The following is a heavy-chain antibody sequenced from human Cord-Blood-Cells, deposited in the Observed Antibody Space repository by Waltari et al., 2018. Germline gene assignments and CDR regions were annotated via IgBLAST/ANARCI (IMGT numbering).Heavy chain of an antibody. D-gene: IGHD6-19*01. J-gene: IGHJ3*02. Sequence: EVQLVESGGGLVQPGRSLRLSCAASGFTFADYAMHWVRQAPGKGLEWVSGISWNSGSIGYADSVKGRFTISRDNAKNSLYLQMNSLRAEDTALYYCAKVHSSGDAFDIWGQGTMVTVSS. CDR1: GFTFADYA. V-gene: IGHV3-9*01. CDR3: AKVHSSGDAFDI. CDR2: ISWNSGSI.